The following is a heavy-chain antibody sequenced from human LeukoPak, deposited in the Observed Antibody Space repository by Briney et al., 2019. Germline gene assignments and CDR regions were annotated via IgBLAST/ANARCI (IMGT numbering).Heavy chain of an antibody. V-gene: IGHV3-23*01. J-gene: IGHJ6*03. CDR2: ISGSGGNT. Sequence: GGSLRLSCEASGFTFSNYSMNWVRQAPGKGLEWVSAISGSGGNTYYADSVKGRFTISRDNSKNTLYLQMNSLRAEDTAVYYCAKGIAATVTITYYYYYMDVWGKGTTVTVSS. CDR1: GFTFSNYS. CDR3: AKGIAATVTITYYYYYMDV. D-gene: IGHD4-17*01.